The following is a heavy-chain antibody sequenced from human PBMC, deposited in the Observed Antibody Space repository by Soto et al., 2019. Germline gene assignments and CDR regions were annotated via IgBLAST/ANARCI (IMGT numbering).Heavy chain of an antibody. CDR3: ARGDREDTAVVIGVRPGEYGVDV. V-gene: IGHV3-30*04. D-gene: IGHD2-15*01. J-gene: IGHJ6*02. Sequence: QVQLVESGGGVVQPGRSLRLSCAASGFTFSNYAMHWVRQAPGKGLECVAVMSYNGGNRFYRDYVKGRFTISRDNSKNTVHLQLDSLRYEDAAVYYCARGDREDTAVVIGVRPGEYGVDVWGQGTTVTVSS. CDR1: GFTFSNYA. CDR2: MSYNGGNR.